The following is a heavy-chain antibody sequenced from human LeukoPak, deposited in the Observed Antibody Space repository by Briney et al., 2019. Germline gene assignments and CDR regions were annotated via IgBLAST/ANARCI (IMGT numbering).Heavy chain of an antibody. CDR3: ARGLDPYKSGVD. CDR2: IHPSGNT. V-gene: IGHV4-39*07. D-gene: IGHD1-26*01. J-gene: IGHJ4*02. Sequence: MPSETLSLTCTVSGGSISSSSYYWGWIRQPPGKGLEWIGEIHPSGNTNYNPSLMSRVTLSLDTSKNQFSLRLSSVTAADTAVYFCARGLDPYKSGVDWGQGTLVTVSS. CDR1: GGSISSSSYY.